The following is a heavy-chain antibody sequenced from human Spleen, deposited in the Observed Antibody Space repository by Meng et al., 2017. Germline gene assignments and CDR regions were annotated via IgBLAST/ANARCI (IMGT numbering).Heavy chain of an antibody. CDR3: AKLGGYSYGHEHNWFDY. V-gene: IGHV3-69-1*01. Sequence: GGSLRLSCAASGFTFSDYIMNWVRQAPGKGLEWVSSITASGAIYYAASMKGRITISRDNARNSLYLQMNSLRAEDTALYYCAKLGGYSYGHEHNWFDYWGQGTLVTFSS. CDR2: ITASGAI. D-gene: IGHD5-18*01. J-gene: IGHJ4*02. CDR1: GFTFSDYI.